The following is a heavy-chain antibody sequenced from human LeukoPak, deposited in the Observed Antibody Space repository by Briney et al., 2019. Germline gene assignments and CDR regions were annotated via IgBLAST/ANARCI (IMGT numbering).Heavy chain of an antibody. D-gene: IGHD2-21*02. CDR1: GFTLSSYT. V-gene: IGHV3-21*01. CDR3: ARDRGAYCGGDCYLGFDY. CDR2: ISGSSGYI. J-gene: IGHJ4*01. Sequence: GGSLTLFCAASGFTLSSYTMNWVRQAPGKGLEGVSSISGSSGYISYADSVKGRFTISRDNAKKSLYLQMTSLTAEDTAVYYCARDRGAYCGGDCYLGFDYWGRGTLVTVSS.